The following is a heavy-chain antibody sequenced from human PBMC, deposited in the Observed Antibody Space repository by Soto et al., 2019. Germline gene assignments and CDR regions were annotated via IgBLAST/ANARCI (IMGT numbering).Heavy chain of an antibody. Sequence: QVQLVESGGGLVKTSESLTIACAASGFTFSDYYMSWVRQAPGKGLEWVSYISSSGNTIYYAESVKGRFTISRDNAKNSVYLQMNSLRAEDTALYFCAQMSSENYYDPVFSWGQGTLVTVSS. V-gene: IGHV3-11*01. D-gene: IGHD3-22*01. CDR2: ISSSGNTI. CDR1: GFTFSDYY. CDR3: AQMSSENYYDPVFS. J-gene: IGHJ4*02.